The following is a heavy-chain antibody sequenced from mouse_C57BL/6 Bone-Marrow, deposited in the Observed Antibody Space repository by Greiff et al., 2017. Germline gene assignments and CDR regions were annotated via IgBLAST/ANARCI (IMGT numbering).Heavy chain of an antibody. CDR1: GYTFTSYW. Sequence: QVQLQQPGAELVKPGASVKMSCKASGYTFTSYWLTWVKPRPGQGLGWIGDIYPGSGSGNYNEKLKSKATLTVDSSYSTAYMQLSSLTSEDSAVSYCARPYYSNYWYFDVWGTGTTVTVSS. V-gene: IGHV1-55*01. D-gene: IGHD2-5*01. J-gene: IGHJ1*03. CDR2: IYPGSGSG. CDR3: ARPYYSNYWYFDV.